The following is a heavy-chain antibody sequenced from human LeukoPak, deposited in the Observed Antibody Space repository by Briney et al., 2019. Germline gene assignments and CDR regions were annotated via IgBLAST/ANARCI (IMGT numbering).Heavy chain of an antibody. J-gene: IGHJ4*02. Sequence: PGGSLRLSCAASGFTFSDTWMHWVRQAPGEGLVWVSRIRSDGSDTRYAESVKGRFTISRDNAKNTLYLQMNSLRAEDTAVYYCARGWFHAIDYWGQGTLVTVSS. D-gene: IGHD2/OR15-2a*01. CDR3: ARGWFHAIDY. V-gene: IGHV3-74*01. CDR2: IRSDGSDT. CDR1: GFTFSDTW.